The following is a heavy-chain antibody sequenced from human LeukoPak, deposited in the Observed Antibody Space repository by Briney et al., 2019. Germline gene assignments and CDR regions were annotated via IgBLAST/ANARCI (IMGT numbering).Heavy chain of an antibody. CDR1: GGTFSSYA. CDR3: ATSIAAAVYYFDY. V-gene: IGHV1-69*04. CDR2: IIPILGIA. Sequence: SVKVSCKASGGTFSSYAISWVRQAPGQGLEWMGRIIPILGIANYAQKFQGRVTITADKSTSTAYMELSSLRSGDTAVYYCATSIAAAVYYFDYWGQGTLVTVSS. J-gene: IGHJ4*02. D-gene: IGHD6-13*01.